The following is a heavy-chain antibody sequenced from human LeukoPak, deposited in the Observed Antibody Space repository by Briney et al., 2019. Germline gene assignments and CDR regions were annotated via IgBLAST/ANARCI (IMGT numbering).Heavy chain of an antibody. CDR3: ARDKEDDMMPDY. D-gene: IGHD3-16*01. CDR1: GFTFSSYS. Sequence: PGGSLRLSCAASGFTFSSYSMNWVRQAPGKGLEWVSSISSSSSYIYYADSVKGRFTISRDNAKNSLYLQMNSLRAEDTAVYYCARDKEDDMMPDYWGQGTLVTVSS. V-gene: IGHV3-21*01. CDR2: ISSSSSYI. J-gene: IGHJ4*02.